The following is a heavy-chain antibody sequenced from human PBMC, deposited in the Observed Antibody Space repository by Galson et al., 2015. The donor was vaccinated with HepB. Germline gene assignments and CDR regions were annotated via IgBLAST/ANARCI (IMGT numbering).Heavy chain of an antibody. J-gene: IGHJ5*02. Sequence: SVKVSCKASGYTFTSYAMNWVRQAPGQGLEWMGWINTNTGNPTYAQGFTGRFVFSLDTSVSTAYLQISSLKAEDTAVYYCARAGPTIKEKKNWFDPWGQGTLVTASS. CDR1: GYTFTSYA. D-gene: IGHD5-12*01. V-gene: IGHV7-4-1*02. CDR3: ARAGPTIKEKKNWFDP. CDR2: INTNTGNP.